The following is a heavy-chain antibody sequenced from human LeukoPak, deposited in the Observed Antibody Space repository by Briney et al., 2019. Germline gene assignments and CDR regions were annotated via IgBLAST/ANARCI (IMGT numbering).Heavy chain of an antibody. V-gene: IGHV1-8*03. CDR3: AIRPSCSSNSCYRDRPFDY. CDR2: MNPNSGNT. J-gene: IGHJ4*02. CDR1: GYTFTSYD. D-gene: IGHD2-2*01. Sequence: ASVKVSCKASGYTFTSYDINWVRQATGQGLEWMGWMNPNSGNTGYALKFQGRVTITRNTSISTAYTELNSLRSEDTAVYYCAIRPSCSSNSCYRDRPFDYWGQGTLVTVSS.